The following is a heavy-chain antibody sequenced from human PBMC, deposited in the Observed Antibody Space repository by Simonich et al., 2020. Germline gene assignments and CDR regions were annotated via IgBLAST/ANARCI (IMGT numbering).Heavy chain of an antibody. D-gene: IGHD1-1*01. CDR2: INHRGRT. V-gene: IGHV4-34*01. CDR1: GGSFSGYY. J-gene: IGHJ3*02. Sequence: QVQLPQWGAGLLKPSETLSLTCAVYGGSFSGYYWSWIRQPPGKGLEWIGEINHRGRTNYNQSLKSRLTISVDTSKNQFSLKLSSVTAADTAVYYCARGKGWKNAFDIWGQGTMVTVSS. CDR3: ARGKGWKNAFDI.